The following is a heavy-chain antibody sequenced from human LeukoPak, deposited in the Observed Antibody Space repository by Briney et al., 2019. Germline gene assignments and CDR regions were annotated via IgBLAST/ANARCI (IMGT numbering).Heavy chain of an antibody. Sequence: GGSLRLSCAASGFTFSSYGMHWVRQAPGKGLEWVAVISYDGSNKYYADSVKGRFTISRDNSKNTLYLQMNSLRAEDTAVYHCAKHGSSERGYNWFDPWGQGTLVTVSS. CDR1: GFTFSSYG. J-gene: IGHJ5*02. CDR2: ISYDGSNK. D-gene: IGHD6-13*01. CDR3: AKHGSSERGYNWFDP. V-gene: IGHV3-30*18.